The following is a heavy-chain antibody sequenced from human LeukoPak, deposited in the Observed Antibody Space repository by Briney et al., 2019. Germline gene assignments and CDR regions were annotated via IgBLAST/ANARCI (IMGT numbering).Heavy chain of an antibody. Sequence: GESLKISCKGSGYSFTSYWIGWVRQLPGKGLEWMGIIYPGDSDTRYSPSFQGQVTISADRSISTAYLQWSSLKASDTAMYYCAGLWQQWLPPGDYWGQGTLVTVSS. D-gene: IGHD6-19*01. CDR3: AGLWQQWLPPGDY. CDR1: GYSFTSYW. V-gene: IGHV5-51*01. J-gene: IGHJ4*02. CDR2: IYPGDSDT.